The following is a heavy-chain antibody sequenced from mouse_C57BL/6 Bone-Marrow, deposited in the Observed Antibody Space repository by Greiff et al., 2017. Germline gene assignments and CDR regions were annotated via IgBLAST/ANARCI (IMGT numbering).Heavy chain of an antibody. D-gene: IGHD2-3*01. Sequence: QVQLQQSGPELVKPGASVKISCKASGYAFSSSWMNWVKQRPGKGLEWIGDIYPGSGSTNYNEKFKSKATLTVDTSSSTAYMQLSSLTSEDSAVYYCAREDDGYYLYYAMDYWGQGTSVTVSS. CDR2: IYPGSGST. V-gene: IGHV1-55*01. CDR3: AREDDGYYLYYAMDY. J-gene: IGHJ4*01. CDR1: GYAFSSSW.